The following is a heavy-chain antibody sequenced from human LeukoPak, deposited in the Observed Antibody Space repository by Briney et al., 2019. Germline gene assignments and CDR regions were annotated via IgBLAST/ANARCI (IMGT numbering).Heavy chain of an antibody. CDR2: ISTIGGT. J-gene: IGHJ1*01. Sequence: SGPLSLTCTVSGGSLRNSYWSWIRQPAGKGLEWVGRISTIGGTNYNPSLKSRVTMSIDTSKNQFSLKMTSVTAADTAVYYCARDGVPLTNLVARPFHPWGQGTLVIV. D-gene: IGHD1-14*01. CDR1: GGSLRNSY. CDR3: ARDGVPLTNLVARPFHP. V-gene: IGHV4-4*07.